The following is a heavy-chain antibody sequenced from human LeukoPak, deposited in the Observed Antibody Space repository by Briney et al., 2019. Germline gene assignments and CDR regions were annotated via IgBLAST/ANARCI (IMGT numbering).Heavy chain of an antibody. CDR1: GFTFSSYA. CDR2: ISGSGGST. D-gene: IGHD4-11*01. J-gene: IGHJ4*02. V-gene: IGHV3-23*01. Sequence: GGSLRLSCAASGFTFSSYAMSWVRQAPGRGLEWVSAISGSGGSTYYADSVKGRFTISRDNSKNTLYLQMNSLRAEDTAVYYCAKEGGPYSTYAAFDYGGQGTGVTVSA. CDR3: AKEGGPYSTYAAFDY.